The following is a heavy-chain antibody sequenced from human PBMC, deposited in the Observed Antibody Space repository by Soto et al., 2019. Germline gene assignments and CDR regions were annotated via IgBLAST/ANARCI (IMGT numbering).Heavy chain of an antibody. D-gene: IGHD3-22*01. J-gene: IGHJ4*02. CDR1: GFTFSSYA. V-gene: IGHV3-23*01. Sequence: GSLRLSCAASGFTFSSYAMSWVRQAPGKGLEWVSAISGSGGSTYYADSVKGRFTISRDNSKNTLYLQMNSLRAEDTAVYYFAKFGTYYYDSSGYYSDFWGQGTLVTVSS. CDR2: ISGSGGST. CDR3: AKFGTYYYDSSGYYSDF.